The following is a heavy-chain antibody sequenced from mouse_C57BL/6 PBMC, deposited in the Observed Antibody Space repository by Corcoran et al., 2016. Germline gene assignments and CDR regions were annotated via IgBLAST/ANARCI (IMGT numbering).Heavy chain of an antibody. D-gene: IGHD1-1*01. V-gene: IGHV1-81*01. J-gene: IGHJ1*03. Sequence: QVQLQPSGAELARPGASVKLSCKASGYTFTSYGISWVKQRTGQGLEWIGEIYPRSGNTYYNEKFKGKATLTADKSSSTAYMELRSLTSEDSAVYFCARKGYYYGSSYWYFDVWGTGTTVTVSS. CDR1: GYTFTSYG. CDR2: IYPRSGNT. CDR3: ARKGYYYGSSYWYFDV.